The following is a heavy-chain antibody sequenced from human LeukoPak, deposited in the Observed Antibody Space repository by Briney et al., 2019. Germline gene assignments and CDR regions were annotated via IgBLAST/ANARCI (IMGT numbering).Heavy chain of an antibody. CDR2: ISYDGSNK. CDR1: GFTFSSYG. V-gene: IGHV3-30*03. CDR3: ASLGI. D-gene: IGHD3-16*01. J-gene: IGHJ3*02. Sequence: PGGSLRLSCAASGFTFSSYGMHWVRQAPGKGLEWVAVISYDGSNKYYADSVKGRFTISRDNSKNTLYLQMNNLRAEDTAVYYCASLGIWGQGTMVTVSS.